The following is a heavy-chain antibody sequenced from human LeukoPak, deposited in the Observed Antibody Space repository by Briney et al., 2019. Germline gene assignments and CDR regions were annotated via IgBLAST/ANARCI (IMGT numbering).Heavy chain of an antibody. CDR3: AKDAQTTLDY. Sequence: PGRSLRLSCAASGFTFSSYAMHWVRQAPGKGLEWVAVISYDGSNKYYGGSVKGRFTITRDNSKNTLYLQMNSLRGEDTAIYYCAKDAQTTLDYWGQGTLVTVSS. CDR2: ISYDGSNK. D-gene: IGHD1-1*01. J-gene: IGHJ4*02. CDR1: GFTFSSYA. V-gene: IGHV3-30*18.